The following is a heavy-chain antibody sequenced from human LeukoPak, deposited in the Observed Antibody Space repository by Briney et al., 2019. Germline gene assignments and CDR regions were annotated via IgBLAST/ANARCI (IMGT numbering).Heavy chain of an antibody. V-gene: IGHV4-4*02. CDR2: IYHNGST. CDR1: GGSISSSNW. CDR3: ARQRFTMRAYAGNWFDP. J-gene: IGHJ5*02. Sequence: PSGTLSLTCAVSGGSISSSNWWSWVRQPPGKGLEWVGEIYHNGSTNYNPSLKSRVTILVDKSTNQFSLKLSSVSAADTAMYYCARQRFTMRAYAGNWFDPWGQGTLVTVSS. D-gene: IGHD3-10*01.